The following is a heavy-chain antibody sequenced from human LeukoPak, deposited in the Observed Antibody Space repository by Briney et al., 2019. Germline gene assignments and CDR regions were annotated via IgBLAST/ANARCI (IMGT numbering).Heavy chain of an antibody. CDR3: AGMRYYYGSGSYPDV. J-gene: IGHJ6*04. Sequence: SETLSLTCTVSGGSISSGSYYWSWIRQPAGKGLEWIGRIYTSGSTNYNPSLKSRVTISVDTSKNQFSLKLSSVTAADTAVYYCAGMRYYYGSGSYPDVWGKGTTVTISS. CDR1: GGSISSGSYY. D-gene: IGHD3-10*01. V-gene: IGHV4-61*02. CDR2: IYTSGST.